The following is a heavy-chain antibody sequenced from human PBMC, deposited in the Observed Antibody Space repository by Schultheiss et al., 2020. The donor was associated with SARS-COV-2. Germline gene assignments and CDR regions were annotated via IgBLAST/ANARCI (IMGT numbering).Heavy chain of an antibody. CDR2: IYYSGST. D-gene: IGHD5-18*01. CDR3: ARDRYGYTYGPSGMDV. V-gene: IGHV4-61*01. Sequence: SETLSLTCTVSGGSVSSGSYYWSWIRQPPGKGLEWIGYIYYSGSTNYNPSLKSRVTISVDTSKNQFSLKLSSVTAADTAVYYCARDRYGYTYGPSGMDVWGQGTTVTVSS. CDR1: GGSVSSGSYY. J-gene: IGHJ6*02.